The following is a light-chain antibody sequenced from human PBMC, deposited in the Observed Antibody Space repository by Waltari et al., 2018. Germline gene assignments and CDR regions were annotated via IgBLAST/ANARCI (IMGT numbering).Light chain of an antibody. V-gene: IGLV2-14*01. J-gene: IGLJ3*02. CDR3: NSYTFSNTWV. CDR1: ISDSGDYNY. Sequence: QSALSQPASVPGSTGQSIPISCNGTISDSGDYNYVYWYQQYPGKAPTLIIFDVNRRSSGVSNRFSGSKSGNTASLTISGLQAEDEADYYCNSYTFSNTWVFGGGTKLTVL. CDR2: DVN.